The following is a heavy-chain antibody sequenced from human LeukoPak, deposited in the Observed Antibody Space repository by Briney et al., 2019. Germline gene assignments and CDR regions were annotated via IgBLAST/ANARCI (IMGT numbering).Heavy chain of an antibody. D-gene: IGHD1-26*01. Sequence: GGSLRLSCAASGFTFSDYYMSWVRQAPGKGLEWVANIKQDGSEKYYVDSVKGRFTISRDNAKNSLYLQMNSLRAEDTAVYYCATYHSGSYFYFDYWGQGTLVTVSS. J-gene: IGHJ4*02. V-gene: IGHV3-7*01. CDR2: IKQDGSEK. CDR3: ATYHSGSYFYFDY. CDR1: GFTFSDYY.